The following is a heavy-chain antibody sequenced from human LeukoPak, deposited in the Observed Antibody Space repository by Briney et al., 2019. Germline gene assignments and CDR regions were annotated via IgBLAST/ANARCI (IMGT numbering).Heavy chain of an antibody. V-gene: IGHV4-4*07. CDR3: ARVMVRGRGYYGMDV. CDR2: IYTSGST. Sequence: PSETLSLICTVSGGSISSYYWSWIRQPAGKGLEWIGRIYTSGSTNYNPSLKSRVTMSVDTSKNQFSLKLSSVTAADTAVYYCARVMVRGRGYYGMDVWGQGTTVTVSS. J-gene: IGHJ6*02. D-gene: IGHD3-10*01. CDR1: GGSISSYY.